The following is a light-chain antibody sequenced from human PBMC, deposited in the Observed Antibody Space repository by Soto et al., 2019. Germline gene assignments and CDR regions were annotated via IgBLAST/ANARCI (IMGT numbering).Light chain of an antibody. Sequence: EIVMTQSPATLSVSQGERATLSCRASQIVSGNLAWYQQKPGQAPRLLIYDASNRATGIPARFSGSGSGTDFTLTISSLEPEDFAVYYCQQRSNWPSITFGQGTRLEIK. J-gene: IGKJ5*01. CDR3: QQRSNWPSIT. CDR1: QIVSGN. CDR2: DAS. V-gene: IGKV3-11*01.